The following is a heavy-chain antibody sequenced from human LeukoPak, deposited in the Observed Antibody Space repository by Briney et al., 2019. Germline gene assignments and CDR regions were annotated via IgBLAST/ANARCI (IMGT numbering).Heavy chain of an antibody. CDR2: LYYSGTS. J-gene: IGHJ4*02. Sequence: PSEILSLTCSVSGGSVTSYSWSWIRQPPGKGLEWVGSLYYSGTSNYNPSLKSRLTISVDMSKNQLSLKVKSVTAADTAVYYCARHGGYVPYFDYWGQGNLVTVSS. D-gene: IGHD2-15*01. CDR1: GGSVTSYS. V-gene: IGHV4-59*08. CDR3: ARHGGYVPYFDY.